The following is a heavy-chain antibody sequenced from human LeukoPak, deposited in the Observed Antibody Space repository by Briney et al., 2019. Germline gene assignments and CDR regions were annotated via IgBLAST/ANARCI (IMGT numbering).Heavy chain of an antibody. J-gene: IGHJ5*02. CDR1: GGSLSSYY. CDR2: IYYSGST. Sequence: TASENLSLTCSVSGGSLSSYYWSWLRQPPGKGLEWLGYIYYSGSTNYNPFLKSRVTISVDTSKNQFSLKLSSVTAADTAVYYCASLGCSGGSCYWFDPWGQGTLVTVSS. D-gene: IGHD2-15*01. CDR3: ASLGCSGGSCYWFDP. V-gene: IGHV4-59*01.